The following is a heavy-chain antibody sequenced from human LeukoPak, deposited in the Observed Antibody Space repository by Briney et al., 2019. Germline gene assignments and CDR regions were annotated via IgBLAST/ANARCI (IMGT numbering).Heavy chain of an antibody. Sequence: GESLKISCKGSGYSLTSYWIGWVRQMPGKGLEWMGIIYPGDSDTRYSPPFQGQVTISADKSISTAYLQWSSLKASDTAMYYCARLADSSGYYSWFDPWGQGTLVTVSS. J-gene: IGHJ5*02. CDR2: IYPGDSDT. CDR1: GYSLTSYW. CDR3: ARLADSSGYYSWFDP. D-gene: IGHD3-22*01. V-gene: IGHV5-51*01.